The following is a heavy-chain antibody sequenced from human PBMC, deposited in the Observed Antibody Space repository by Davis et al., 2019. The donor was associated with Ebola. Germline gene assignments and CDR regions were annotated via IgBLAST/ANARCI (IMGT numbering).Heavy chain of an antibody. CDR1: GFTFSSYW. CDR2: ISSSGSTL. J-gene: IGHJ4*02. V-gene: IGHV3-48*04. D-gene: IGHD3-22*01. Sequence: GGSLRLSCAASGFTFSSYWMSWVRQAPGKGLEWVSYISSSGSTLYYADSVKGRFTISRDNAKNSLYLQMNSLRAEDTAVYYCAREGYYDSSGYSFEVIDYWGQGTLVTVSS. CDR3: AREGYYDSSGYSFEVIDY.